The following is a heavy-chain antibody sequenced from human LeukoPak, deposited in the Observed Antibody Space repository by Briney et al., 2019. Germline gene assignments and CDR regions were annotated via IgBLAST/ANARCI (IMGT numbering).Heavy chain of an antibody. D-gene: IGHD4-23*01. CDR3: ARDSGTTVGYFDY. J-gene: IGHJ4*02. CDR1: GFTVSTNY. V-gene: IGHV3-66*01. Sequence: GGSLRLSCAASGFTVSTNYMSWVRQAPGRGLEWVSVIYSGGNTYYADSVKGRFTISRDDSKNTLYLQMNSLRAEDTAVYYCARDSGTTVGYFDYWGQGTLVTVSS. CDR2: IYSGGNT.